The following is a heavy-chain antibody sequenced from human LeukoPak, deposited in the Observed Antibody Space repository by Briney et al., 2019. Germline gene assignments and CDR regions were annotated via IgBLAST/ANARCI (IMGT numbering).Heavy chain of an antibody. J-gene: IGHJ4*02. Sequence: GGSLRLSCAASGFTFSSYEMSWVRQAPGKGLEWVSYITSASTTYYADSVKGRFTISRDNAKNSVHLQMNSLRAKDTAVYYCAGFGELPNWGQGTLVTVSS. CDR3: AGFGELPN. V-gene: IGHV3-48*03. D-gene: IGHD3-10*01. CDR1: GFTFSSYE. CDR2: ITSASTT.